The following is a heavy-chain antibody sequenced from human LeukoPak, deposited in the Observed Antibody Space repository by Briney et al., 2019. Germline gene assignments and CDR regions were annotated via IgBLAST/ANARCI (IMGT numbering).Heavy chain of an antibody. CDR2: IIPILGIA. J-gene: IGHJ1*01. V-gene: IGHV1-69*02. Sequence: SVKVSCKASGGTFSSYTISWVRQAPGQGLEWMGRIIPILGIANYAQKFQGRVTITADKSTSTAYMELSSLRSEDTAVYYCARDYENCSSTSCRLFQHWGQGTMVTVA. CDR1: GGTFSSYT. D-gene: IGHD2-2*01. CDR3: ARDYENCSSTSCRLFQH.